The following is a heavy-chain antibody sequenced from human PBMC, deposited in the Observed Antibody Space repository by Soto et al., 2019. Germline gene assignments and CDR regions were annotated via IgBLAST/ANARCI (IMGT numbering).Heavy chain of an antibody. CDR3: ARLLWSRGDWFDP. V-gene: IGHV4-31*03. D-gene: IGHD3-10*01. J-gene: IGHJ5*02. Sequence: SETLSLTCTVSGGSISSGGYYWSWIRQHPGKGLEWIGYIYYSGSTYYNPSLKSRVAISGDTSKNQFSLKLSSVTAADTAVYYCARLLWSRGDWFDPWGQGTLVTVSS. CDR2: IYYSGST. CDR1: GGSISSGGYY.